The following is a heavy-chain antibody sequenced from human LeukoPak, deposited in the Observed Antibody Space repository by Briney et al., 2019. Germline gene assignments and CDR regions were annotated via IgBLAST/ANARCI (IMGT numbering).Heavy chain of an antibody. CDR2: IYYSGST. J-gene: IGHJ4*02. CDR3: ARALNGYFYAFDS. D-gene: IGHD2/OR15-2a*01. Sequence: SETLSLTCAVSGGSISNYYWSWIRQPPGKGLEWIGYIYYSGSTNYNPSLKSRATISVDTSKNQFSLKLSSVTAADTAVYYCARALNGYFYAFDSWGQGTLVTVSS. V-gene: IGHV4-59*08. CDR1: GGSISNYY.